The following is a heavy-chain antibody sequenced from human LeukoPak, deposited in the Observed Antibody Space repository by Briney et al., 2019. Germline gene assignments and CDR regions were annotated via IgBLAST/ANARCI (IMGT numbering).Heavy chain of an antibody. CDR1: GYTLTELS. J-gene: IGHJ4*02. V-gene: IGHV1-46*01. Sequence: GASVKVSCKVSGYTLTELSMHWVRQAPGQGLEWMGIINPSGGSTSYAQKFQGRVTMTRDTSTSTVYMELSSLRSEDTAVYYCARDGYEPHWGQGTLVTVSS. D-gene: IGHD6-13*01. CDR3: ARDGYEPH. CDR2: INPSGGST.